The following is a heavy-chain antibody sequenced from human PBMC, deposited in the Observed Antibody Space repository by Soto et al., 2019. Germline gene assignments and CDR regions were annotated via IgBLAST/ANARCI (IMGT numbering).Heavy chain of an antibody. J-gene: IGHJ4*02. CDR1: GFTFSSYA. Sequence: QVQLVESGGGVVQPGRSLSLSCAASGFTFSSYAMHWVRQAPGKGLEWVAVISYDGSNKYYADSVKGRFTISRDNSKNTLYLQMNSLRAEDTAVYYCAQGSSSWFYWGQGTLVTVSS. CDR2: ISYDGSNK. V-gene: IGHV3-30-3*01. CDR3: AQGSSSWFY. D-gene: IGHD6-13*01.